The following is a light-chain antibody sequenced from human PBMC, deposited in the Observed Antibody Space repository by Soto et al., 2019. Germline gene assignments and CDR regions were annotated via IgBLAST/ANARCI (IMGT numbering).Light chain of an antibody. V-gene: IGKV1-27*01. CDR1: QGISNY. Sequence: DIQMTQSPSSLSASVGDRVTITCRASQGISNYLAWYQQIPGKVPKLLISAASTLQSGGPSRFSGSGYGTDFTLTISSLQPEDVATYYCQKYTNVPAFGGGTNVEIK. CDR2: AAS. CDR3: QKYTNVPA. J-gene: IGKJ4*01.